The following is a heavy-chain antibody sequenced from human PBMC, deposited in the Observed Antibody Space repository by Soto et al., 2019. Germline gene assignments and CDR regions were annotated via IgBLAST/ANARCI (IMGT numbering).Heavy chain of an antibody. V-gene: IGHV1-2*02. CDR1: GYTFTGYY. CDR3: ARDSGGSGYNTFDY. J-gene: IGHJ4*02. D-gene: IGHD3-3*01. CDR2: INPNSGGT. Sequence: ASVKVSCKASGYTFTGYYIHWVRQAPGQGLEWMGWINPNSGGTNYAQKLQGRVTMTTDTSTSTAYMELRSLRSDDTAVYYCARDSGGSGYNTFDYWGQGTLVTVSS.